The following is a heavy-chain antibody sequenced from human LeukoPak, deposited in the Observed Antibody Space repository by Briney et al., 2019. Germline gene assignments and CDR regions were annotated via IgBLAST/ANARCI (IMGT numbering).Heavy chain of an antibody. D-gene: IGHD6-13*01. Sequence: GGSLRLSCAASGFTFDDYAMHWVRQAPGKGLEWVSGISWNSGSIGYADSVKGRFTISRDNAKNSLYLQMNSLRAEDVALYYCAKGYSSSWYPPKYFQHWGQGTLVTVSS. CDR2: ISWNSGSI. CDR3: AKGYSSSWYPPKYFQH. J-gene: IGHJ1*01. CDR1: GFTFDDYA. V-gene: IGHV3-9*03.